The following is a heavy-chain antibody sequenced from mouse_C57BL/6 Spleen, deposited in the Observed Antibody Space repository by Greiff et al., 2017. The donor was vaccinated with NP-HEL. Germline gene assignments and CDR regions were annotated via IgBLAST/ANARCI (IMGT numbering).Heavy chain of an antibody. CDR1: GFTFSSYG. D-gene: IGHD1-1*01. CDR3: ARHYYCSTDFDY. Sequence: EVKLVESGGDLVKPGGSLKLSCAASGFTFSSYGMSWVRQTPDKRLEWVATISSGGSYTYYPDSVKGRFTISRDNAKNNLYLQMSSLKSNDASMNYCARHYYCSTDFDYWGQGTTLTVSS. CDR2: ISSGGSYT. J-gene: IGHJ2*01. V-gene: IGHV5-6*02.